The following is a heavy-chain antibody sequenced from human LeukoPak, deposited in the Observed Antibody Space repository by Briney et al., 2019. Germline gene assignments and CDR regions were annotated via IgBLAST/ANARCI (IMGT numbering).Heavy chain of an antibody. CDR3: AKAPDDNYCYYMGV. V-gene: IGHV3-23*01. Sequence: PGGSLRLSCAVSGFTFSTYAMIWVRQAPGKGLEWVSAISGSGGYTYYADSVKGRFTISRDNSKNTLYLQMDSLRAEDTAVYYCAKAPDDNYCYYMGVWGKGTTVTVSS. CDR2: ISGSGGYT. CDR1: GFTFSTYA. D-gene: IGHD1-1*01. J-gene: IGHJ6*03.